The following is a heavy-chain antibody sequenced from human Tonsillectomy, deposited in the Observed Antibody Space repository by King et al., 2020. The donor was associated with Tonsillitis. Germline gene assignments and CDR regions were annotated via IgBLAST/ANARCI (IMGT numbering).Heavy chain of an antibody. CDR2: ISGYNGVT. V-gene: IGHV1-18*01. CDR1: GYGFSSYG. CDR3: ARDPHPYYYDSIGSEH. J-gene: IGHJ4*02. Sequence: QLVQSGPEVKKPGASVKVSCKASGYGFSSYGITWVRQAPGQGLEWMGWISGYNGVTNYAQNLEGRVTMTTDTDTSTAYMQLRSLRSDDTAVYYCARDPHPYYYDSIGSEHWGQGTLVTVSS. D-gene: IGHD3-22*01.